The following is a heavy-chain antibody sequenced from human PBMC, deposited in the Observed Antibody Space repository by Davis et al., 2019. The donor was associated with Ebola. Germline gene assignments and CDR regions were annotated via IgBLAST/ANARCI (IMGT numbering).Heavy chain of an antibody. V-gene: IGHV4-4*02. CDR2: IYHSGST. CDR3: ATSQDCSSTSCDNWFDP. D-gene: IGHD2-2*01. Sequence: MPSETLSLTCAVSGGSISSSNWWSWVRQPPGKGLEWIGEIYHSGSTNYNPSLKSRVTISVDKSKNQFSLKLTSVTAADTAVYYCATSQDCSSTSCDNWFDPWGQGTLVTVSS. CDR1: GGSISSSNW. J-gene: IGHJ5*02.